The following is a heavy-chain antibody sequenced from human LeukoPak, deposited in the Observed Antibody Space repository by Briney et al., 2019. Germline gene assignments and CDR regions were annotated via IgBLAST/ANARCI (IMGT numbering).Heavy chain of an antibody. V-gene: IGHV1-24*01. CDR3: ATQYCTNGVCYKYNWFDP. CDR1: GYTLTELS. J-gene: IGHJ5*02. Sequence: GASVKVSCKVSGYTLTELSMHWVRQAPGKGLEWMGGFDPEDGETIYAQKFQGGVTMTEDTSTDTAYMELSSLRSEDTAVYYCATQYCTNGVCYKYNWFDPWGQGTLVTVSS. CDR2: FDPEDGET. D-gene: IGHD2-8*01.